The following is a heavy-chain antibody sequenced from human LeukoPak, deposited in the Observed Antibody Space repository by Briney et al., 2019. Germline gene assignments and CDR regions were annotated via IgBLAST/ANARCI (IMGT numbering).Heavy chain of an antibody. D-gene: IGHD5-12*01. Sequence: GGSLRLSCAASRFAFSTYAMTWVRQAPGKGLEWVSAISGSGGSTYYADSVKGRFSISRDNARNLLFLQMNSLRAEDTAVYYCASDIVAPGLHFEYWGQGSLVTVSS. CDR2: ISGSGGST. J-gene: IGHJ4*02. CDR3: ASDIVAPGLHFEY. V-gene: IGHV3-23*01. CDR1: RFAFSTYA.